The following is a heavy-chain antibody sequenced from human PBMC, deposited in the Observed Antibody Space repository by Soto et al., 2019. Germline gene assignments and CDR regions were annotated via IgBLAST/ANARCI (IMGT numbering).Heavy chain of an antibody. V-gene: IGHV4-34*01. CDR2: INQSVGT. J-gene: IGHJ4*01. CDR3: ARERSFSKAGTFDF. Sequence: QVQLQQWGAGLLKSSGTLSLTCAVYGGDFSRYSWSWIRQSPGKGLEWLGEINQSVGTNYNPSLKSRVTISVDTSKKQFSLRLSSVTAADTAIYYCARERSFSKAGTFDFWGQGSLVTVSS. D-gene: IGHD1-26*01. CDR1: GGDFSRYS.